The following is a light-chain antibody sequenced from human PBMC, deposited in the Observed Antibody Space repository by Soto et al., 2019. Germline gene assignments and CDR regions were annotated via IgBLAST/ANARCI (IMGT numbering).Light chain of an antibody. J-gene: IGLJ1*01. Sequence: QSVLTQPASVSGSPGQSITISCTGTSTDVGRYNYVSWYQQHPGKVPKLMVYDVSNRPSWVSNRFSGSKSGITASLTISGLQSEDEADYYCTSYTSDSTYVFGTGTKVTV. CDR1: STDVGRYNY. CDR2: DVS. CDR3: TSYTSDSTYV. V-gene: IGLV2-14*01.